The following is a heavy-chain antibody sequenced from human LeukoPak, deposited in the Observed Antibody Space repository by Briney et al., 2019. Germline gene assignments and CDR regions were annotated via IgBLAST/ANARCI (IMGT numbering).Heavy chain of an antibody. CDR1: EFDFSSHA. CDR3: ANEIRPNDY. J-gene: IGHJ4*02. V-gene: IGHV3-23*01. D-gene: IGHD4-17*01. Sequence: GGSLRLSCAASEFDFSSHAMTWVRQAPGKGLEWVSAISISGSKTYYADSVKGRFTISRDNSKSTLYLQMNSLRAEDTAVYYCANEIRPNDYWGQGTQVTVSS. CDR2: ISISGSKT.